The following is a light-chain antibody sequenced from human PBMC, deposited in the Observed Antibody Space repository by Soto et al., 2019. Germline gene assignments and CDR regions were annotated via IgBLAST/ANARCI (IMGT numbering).Light chain of an antibody. V-gene: IGKV1-5*03. CDR1: QSISSW. CDR3: QHYKSYPYT. Sequence: DIQMTQSPSTLPASVGDRVTITCRASQSISSWLAWYQQKPGKAPKLLIYKASSLESGVPSRFSGSGSGTEFTLTIRSLQPDDFATYCCQHYKSYPYTFGQGTKLEIK. CDR2: KAS. J-gene: IGKJ2*01.